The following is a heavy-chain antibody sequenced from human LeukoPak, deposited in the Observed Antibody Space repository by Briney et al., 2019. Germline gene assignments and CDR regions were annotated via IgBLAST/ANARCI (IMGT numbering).Heavy chain of an antibody. CDR3: ARDPGTAVAGTLRPNDY. D-gene: IGHD6-19*01. CDR2: ISGSGGST. CDR1: GFTFSSYA. Sequence: QAGGSLRLSCAASGFTFSSYAMSWVRQAPGKGLEWVSAISGSGGSTYYADSVKGRFTISRDNTKNTLYLQMNSLRAEDTAVYYCARDPGTAVAGTLRPNDYWGQGTLVTVSA. V-gene: IGHV3-23*01. J-gene: IGHJ4*02.